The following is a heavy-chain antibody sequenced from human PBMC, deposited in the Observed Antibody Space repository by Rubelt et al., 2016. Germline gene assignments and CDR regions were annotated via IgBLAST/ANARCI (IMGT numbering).Heavy chain of an antibody. CDR2: YDGSNK. D-gene: IGHD5-18*01. CDR3: ARPADSYSYGGDY. Sequence: YDGSNKYYADSVKGRFTISRDNSKNTLYLQMYSLRAEDTAVYYCARPADSYSYGGDYWGQGTLVTVSS. V-gene: IGHV3-30*07. J-gene: IGHJ4*02.